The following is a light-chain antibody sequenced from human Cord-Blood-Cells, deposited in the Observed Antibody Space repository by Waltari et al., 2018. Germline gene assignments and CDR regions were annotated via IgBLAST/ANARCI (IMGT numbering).Light chain of an antibody. CDR1: QSVSSY. J-gene: IGKJ1*01. CDR2: GAS. Sequence: EIVMTHSPATPSVSPGERATLSCRASQSVSSYLAWYQQKPGQAPRLLIYGASTRATGIPARFSGSGSGTDFTLTISSLQSEDFAVYYCQQYNNWPWTFGHGTKVEIK. CDR3: QQYNNWPWT. V-gene: IGKV3-15*01.